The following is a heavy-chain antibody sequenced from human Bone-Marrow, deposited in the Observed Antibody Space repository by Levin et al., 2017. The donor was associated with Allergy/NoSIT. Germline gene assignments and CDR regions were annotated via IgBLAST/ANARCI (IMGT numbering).Heavy chain of an antibody. Sequence: GESLKISCKDSGDIFSNYWVAWVRQMPGKGVEWMGSIYPDDSDTKYSPSFQGQVTISVDKSISTAYLQWSSLKASDTAMYYCAKQAEGPDAFDVWGQGTMVTVSS. CDR3: AKQAEGPDAFDV. CDR2: IYPDDSDT. J-gene: IGHJ3*01. V-gene: IGHV5-51*01. CDR1: GDIFSNYW. D-gene: IGHD1-14*01.